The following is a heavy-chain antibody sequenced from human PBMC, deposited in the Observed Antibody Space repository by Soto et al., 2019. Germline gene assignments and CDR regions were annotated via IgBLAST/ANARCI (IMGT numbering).Heavy chain of an antibody. Sequence: GGSLRLSCAASGFTFSSYSMNWVRQAPGKGLEWVSYISSSSSTIYYADSVKGRFTISRDNAKNSLYLQMNSLRDEDTAVYYCARDRYSGSYYVAFDIWGQGTMVTVSS. CDR1: GFTFSSYS. D-gene: IGHD1-26*01. J-gene: IGHJ3*02. CDR2: ISSSSSTI. V-gene: IGHV3-48*02. CDR3: ARDRYSGSYYVAFDI.